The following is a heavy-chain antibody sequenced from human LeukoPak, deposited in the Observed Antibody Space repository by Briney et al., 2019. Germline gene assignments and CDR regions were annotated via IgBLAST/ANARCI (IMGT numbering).Heavy chain of an antibody. J-gene: IGHJ1*01. Sequence: GASVKVSCKASGYTFTGYYMHWVRQAPGQGLEWMGWINPNSGGTNYAQKFQGRVTMTRDTSISTAYMELSRLRSDDTAVYYCARARITMVRGVIPTGFQHWGQGTLVTVSS. CDR3: ARARITMVRGVIPTGFQH. CDR1: GYTFTGYY. CDR2: INPNSGGT. D-gene: IGHD3-10*01. V-gene: IGHV1-2*02.